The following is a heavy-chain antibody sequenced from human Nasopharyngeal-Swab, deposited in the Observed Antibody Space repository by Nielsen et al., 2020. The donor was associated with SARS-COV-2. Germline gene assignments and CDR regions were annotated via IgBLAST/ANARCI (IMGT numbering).Heavy chain of an antibody. J-gene: IGHJ2*01. V-gene: IGHV4-39*01. CDR3: ARRHGYSYGNWYFDL. D-gene: IGHD5-18*01. CDR2: IYYSGST. CDR1: GRSISSSSYY. Sequence: SETLSPTCTVSGRSISSSSYYWGWIRPPPGKGLEWIGSIYYSGSTYYTPSLKSRVTISVDPSKNQFSLKLSSVTAADTAVYYCARRHGYSYGNWYFDLWGRGTLVTVSS.